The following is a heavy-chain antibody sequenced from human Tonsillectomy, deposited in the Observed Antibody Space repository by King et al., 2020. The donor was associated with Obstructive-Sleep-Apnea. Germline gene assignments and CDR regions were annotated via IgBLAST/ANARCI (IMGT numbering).Heavy chain of an antibody. CDR3: ATSGYSYGPLDY. CDR2: IYYSAST. Sequence: QLQLQESGPGLVKPSETLSLTCTVSGGSISSYYWSWIRQPPGKGLEWIGYIYYSASTNYNPSLKSRVTISVDTSKNQFSLKLSSVTAADMAVYYCATSGYSYGPLDYWGQGTLVTVSS. J-gene: IGHJ4*02. CDR1: GGSISSYY. D-gene: IGHD5-18*01. V-gene: IGHV4-59*08.